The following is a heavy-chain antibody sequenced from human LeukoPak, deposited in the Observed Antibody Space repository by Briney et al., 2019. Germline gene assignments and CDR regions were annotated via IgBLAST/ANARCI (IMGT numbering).Heavy chain of an antibody. V-gene: IGHV3-15*01. J-gene: IGHJ6*02. CDR1: GFTFSNAW. CDR2: IKSKTEGGTT. D-gene: IGHD4-17*01. Sequence: GGSLRLSCAASGFTFSNAWMSWVRQAPGKGLEWVGRIKSKTEGGTTDYAAPVKGRFTISRDDSKNTLYLQMNSLKTEDTAVYYCTTDPYGDYGTLWGYYYGMDVWGQGTTVTVSS. CDR3: TTDPYGDYGTLWGYYYGMDV.